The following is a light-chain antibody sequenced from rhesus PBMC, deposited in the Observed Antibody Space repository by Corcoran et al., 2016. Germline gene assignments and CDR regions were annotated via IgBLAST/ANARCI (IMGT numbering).Light chain of an antibody. CDR1: QGISNA. CDR3: QQRNSYPLT. V-gene: IGKV1-33*01. CDR2: AAS. Sequence: DIHMTQSPSSLSASVGDKVTITCRASQGISNALAWYQQKPGKAPKLLIYAASNLQSGVPSRFSGSGYWTDFTLTISSLQPEDFAVYYCQQRNSYPLTVGGGTKVEIK. J-gene: IGKJ4*01.